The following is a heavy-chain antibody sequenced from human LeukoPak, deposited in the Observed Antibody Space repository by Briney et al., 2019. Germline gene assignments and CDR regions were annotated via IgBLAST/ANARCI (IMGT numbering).Heavy chain of an antibody. Sequence: PGGALRLSCAASGFTFSSYWMSWVRQAPGKGLEWVANIKQDGSEKYYVDSVKGRFTISRDNAKNSLYLQMNSLRTEDTAVYYCASSRLADFDYWGQGTLVTVSS. D-gene: IGHD3-9*01. CDR3: ASSRLADFDY. V-gene: IGHV3-7*01. J-gene: IGHJ4*02. CDR2: IKQDGSEK. CDR1: GFTFSSYW.